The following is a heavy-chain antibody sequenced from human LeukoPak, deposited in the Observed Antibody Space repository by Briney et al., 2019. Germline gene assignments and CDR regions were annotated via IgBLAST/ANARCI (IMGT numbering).Heavy chain of an antibody. CDR1: GFTFSSYS. Sequence: GGSLRLSCAASGFTFSSYSMNWVRQAPGKGLEWVSSISSSSSYMYYADSVKGRFTISRDNAKNSLYLQMNSLRAEDTAVYYCAKNLWPGGIQLYLDYWGQGTLVTVSS. CDR3: AKNLWPGGIQLYLDY. V-gene: IGHV3-21*01. CDR2: ISSSSSYM. D-gene: IGHD5-18*01. J-gene: IGHJ4*02.